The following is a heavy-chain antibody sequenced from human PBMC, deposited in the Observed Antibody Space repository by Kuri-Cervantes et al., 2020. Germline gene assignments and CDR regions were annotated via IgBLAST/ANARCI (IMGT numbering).Heavy chain of an antibody. CDR2: IYYSGST. CDR3: ARGRGYYYYYTDV. D-gene: IGHD3-10*01. J-gene: IGHJ6*03. V-gene: IGHV4-59*01. Sequence: GSLRLSCTVSGGSISSYYWSWIRQPPGKGLEWIGYIYYSGSTNYNPSLKSRVTISVDTSKNQFSLKLSSVTAADTAVYYCARGRGYYYYYTDVWGKGTTVTVSS. CDR1: GGSISSYY.